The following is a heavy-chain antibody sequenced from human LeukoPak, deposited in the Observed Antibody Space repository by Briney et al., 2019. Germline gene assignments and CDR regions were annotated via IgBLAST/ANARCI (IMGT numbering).Heavy chain of an antibody. D-gene: IGHD6-19*01. CDR1: GYTLTSYA. V-gene: IGHV1-3*01. CDR3: ARSSPYSSGWSFVLYNPGYFDY. J-gene: IGHJ4*02. Sequence: GASVKVSCKASGYTLTSYAMHWVRQAPGQRLEWMGWINAANGYTKYSQKFQGRVTITRDTSASTAYMELSSLRSEDTAVYYCARSSPYSSGWSFVLYNPGYFDYWGQGTLVTVSS. CDR2: INAANGYT.